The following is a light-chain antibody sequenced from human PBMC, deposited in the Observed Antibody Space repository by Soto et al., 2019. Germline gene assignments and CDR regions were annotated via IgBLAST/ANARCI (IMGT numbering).Light chain of an antibody. CDR3: QHYGSSPST. CDR1: QSVSSNF. J-gene: IGKJ5*01. CDR2: GAS. V-gene: IGKV3-20*01. Sequence: EIVLTQSPGTLSLSPGERATLSCRASQSVSSNFLAWYQQKPGQAPRLLIYGASRRATGIPDRFSGSGSGTDVTLTISRRESEDFALYYCQHYGSSPSTFGQGTRLEIK.